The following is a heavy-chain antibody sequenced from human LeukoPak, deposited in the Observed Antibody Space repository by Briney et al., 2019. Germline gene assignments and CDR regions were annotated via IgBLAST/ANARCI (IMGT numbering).Heavy chain of an antibody. CDR1: GESISSFY. CDR2: IGYSGST. CDR3: ARSGYYYDTSGYFPTSDY. V-gene: IGHV4-59*12. Sequence: SETLSLTCTVSGESISSFYWSWIRQPAGKGLEWIGHIGYSGSTYYNPSLKSRVSISVDTSKNHFSLRLSSVTAADTAVYYCARSGYYYDTSGYFPTSDYWGQGTLVIVSS. J-gene: IGHJ4*02. D-gene: IGHD3-22*01.